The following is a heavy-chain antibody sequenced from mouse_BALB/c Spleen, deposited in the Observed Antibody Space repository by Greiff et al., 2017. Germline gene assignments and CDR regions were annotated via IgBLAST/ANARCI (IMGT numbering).Heavy chain of an antibody. CDR3: ARSMDY. J-gene: IGHJ4*01. Sequence: EVQLVESGGGLVQPGGSRKLSCAASGFTFSSFGMHWVRQAPEKGLEWVAYISSGSSTIYYADTVKGRFTISRDNPKNTLFLQMTSLRSEDTAMYYCARSMDYWGQGTSGTVSS. CDR1: GFTFSSFG. V-gene: IGHV5-17*02. CDR2: ISSGSSTI.